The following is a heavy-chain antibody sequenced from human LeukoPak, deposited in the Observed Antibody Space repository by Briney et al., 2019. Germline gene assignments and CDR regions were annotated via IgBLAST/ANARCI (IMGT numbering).Heavy chain of an antibody. CDR1: GYTFTSYG. D-gene: IGHD2-2*01. J-gene: IGHJ4*02. Sequence: ASVKVSCKASGYTFTSYGISWVRQAPGQGLEWMGWISAYNGNTNYAQKLQGRVTMTTDTSTSTAYMELRSLRSDDTAVYYCARDGPCSSASCQNFDYWGQGTLVTVSS. CDR3: ARDGPCSSASCQNFDY. V-gene: IGHV1-18*01. CDR2: ISAYNGNT.